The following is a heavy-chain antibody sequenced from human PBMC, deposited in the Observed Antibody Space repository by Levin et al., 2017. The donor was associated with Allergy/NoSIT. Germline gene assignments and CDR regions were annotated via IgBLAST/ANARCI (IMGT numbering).Heavy chain of an antibody. Sequence: GASVKVSCKASGYTFSNYYVHFVRQAPGQGLEWMGIINPSDTSTAYAQKFQGRITMTGDTSTSTVNIELRSLRSEDTAVYYCARGAESRSYSYYYGMDVWGQGTTVAVSS. CDR1: GYTFSNYY. V-gene: IGHV1-46*01. D-gene: IGHD3-10*01. J-gene: IGHJ6*02. CDR2: INPSDTST. CDR3: ARGAESRSYSYYYGMDV.